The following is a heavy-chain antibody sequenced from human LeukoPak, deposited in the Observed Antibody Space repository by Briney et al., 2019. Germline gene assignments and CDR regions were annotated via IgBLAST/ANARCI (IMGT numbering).Heavy chain of an antibody. J-gene: IGHJ2*01. CDR3: AKDLPYWYFGL. CDR1: GFTFSSYA. Sequence: GGSLRLSCAASGFTFSSYAMSRVRQAPGKGLEWVSAISGSGGSTYYADSVKGRFTISRDNSKNTFYLQMNSLRAEDTAVYYCAKDLPYWYFGLWGRGTLVTVSS. V-gene: IGHV3-23*01. CDR2: ISGSGGST.